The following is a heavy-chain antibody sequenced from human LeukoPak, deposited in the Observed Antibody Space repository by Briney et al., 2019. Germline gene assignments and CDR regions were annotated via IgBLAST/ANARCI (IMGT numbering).Heavy chain of an antibody. CDR2: IGPSGTTM. J-gene: IGHJ4*02. V-gene: IGHV3-11*01. Sequence: GGSLRLSCAASGFTFRDFYMTRIRQAPGKGLEWVAYIGPSGTTMNYADSVKGRFAVSRDNAENSLYLQMNSLRAEDTAVYYCTRDPRLCDYWGQGTLVTVSS. CDR1: GFTFRDFY. CDR3: TRDPRLCDY.